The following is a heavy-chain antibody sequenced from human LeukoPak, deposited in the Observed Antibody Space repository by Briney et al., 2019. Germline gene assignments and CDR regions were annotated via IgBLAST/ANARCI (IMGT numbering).Heavy chain of an antibody. J-gene: IGHJ6*04. V-gene: IGHV1-69*13. CDR1: GGTFSSYA. CDR2: IIPIFGTA. CDR3: ASDAVGGSSTTPDYYYGMDV. Sequence: ASVKVSCKASGGTFSSYAISWVRQAPGQGLEWTGGIIPIFGTANYAQKFQGRVTITADESTSTAYMELSSLRSEDTAVYYCASDAVGGSSTTPDYYYGMDVWGKGTTVTVSS. D-gene: IGHD2-2*01.